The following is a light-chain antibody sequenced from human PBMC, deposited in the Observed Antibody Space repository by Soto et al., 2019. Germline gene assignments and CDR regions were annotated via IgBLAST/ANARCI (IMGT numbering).Light chain of an antibody. J-gene: IGKJ1*01. Sequence: DIQLTQSPSLLSASVGDRVTITCRASQAIRSYLAWYQRKPGKAPNLLIYTASTLQSGVPSRFSGSGSGTEFTLTISSLQPEDFATYYCQQYKIYSQTFGQGTKVDIK. CDR2: TAS. CDR3: QQYKIYSQT. V-gene: IGKV1-9*01. CDR1: QAIRSY.